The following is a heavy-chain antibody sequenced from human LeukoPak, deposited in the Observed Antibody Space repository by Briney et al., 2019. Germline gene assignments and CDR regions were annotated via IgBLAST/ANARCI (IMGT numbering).Heavy chain of an antibody. CDR1: GYSFTTYG. CDR2: ISAYNGNT. Sequence: ASVKVPCKASGYSFTTYGVNWVRQAPGQGLEWMGWISAYNGNTKYAQKFQGRVTMTTDTSTSTAYMELRSLRSDDTAVYYCARDSVAVRPGWFDPWGQGTLVTVSS. CDR3: ARDSVAVRPGWFDP. D-gene: IGHD6-6*01. J-gene: IGHJ5*02. V-gene: IGHV1-18*01.